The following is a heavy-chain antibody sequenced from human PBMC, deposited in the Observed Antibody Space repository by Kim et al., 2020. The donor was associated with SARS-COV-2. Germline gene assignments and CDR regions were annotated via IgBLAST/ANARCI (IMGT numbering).Heavy chain of an antibody. CDR3: ARVSGVTMVRGVFYMDV. D-gene: IGHD3-10*01. J-gene: IGHJ6*03. V-gene: IGHV4-34*01. Sequence: LKSRVTIAVDTSKNQFSLKLSSVTAADTAVYYCARVSGVTMVRGVFYMDVWGKGTTVTVSS.